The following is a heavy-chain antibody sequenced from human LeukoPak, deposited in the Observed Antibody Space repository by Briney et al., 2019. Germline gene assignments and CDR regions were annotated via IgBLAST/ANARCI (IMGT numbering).Heavy chain of an antibody. V-gene: IGHV1-69*04. CDR1: GGTFSSYA. Sequence: ASVKVSCKASGGTFSSYAISWVRQAPGQGLEWMGRIIPILGIANYAQKFQGRVTITTDESTSTAYMELSSLRSEDTAVYYCARGGGEWELGIDYWGQGTLVTVSS. CDR3: ARGGGEWELGIDY. D-gene: IGHD1-26*01. J-gene: IGHJ4*02. CDR2: IIPILGIA.